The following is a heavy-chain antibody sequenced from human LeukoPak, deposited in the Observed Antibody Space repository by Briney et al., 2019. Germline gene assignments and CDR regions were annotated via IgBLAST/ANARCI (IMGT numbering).Heavy chain of an antibody. V-gene: IGHV3-53*01. CDR2: IYSGGST. D-gene: IGHD6-13*01. CDR3: AGGRTYSSSTLEDY. J-gene: IGHJ4*02. CDR1: GFTFSSDA. Sequence: GGSLRLSCAASGFTFSSDAMSWVRQAPGKGLEWVSVIYSGGSTHYADSVKGRFTISRDNSKNTLYLQMDSLRADDTAVYYCAGGRTYSSSTLEDYWGQGTLVTVSS.